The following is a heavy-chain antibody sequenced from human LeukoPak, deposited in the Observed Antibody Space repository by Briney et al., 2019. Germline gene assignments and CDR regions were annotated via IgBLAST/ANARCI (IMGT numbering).Heavy chain of an antibody. CDR1: GYPFTGYY. Sequence: ASVKVSCKASGYPFTGYYLHWVRQAPGQGLEWMGWINPNSGFTNYAQRFQGRVTMTRDTSISTAYMELSRLRSDDTAVYYCARLADCSSSSCRSFDYWGQGTLVTVSS. V-gene: IGHV1-2*02. J-gene: IGHJ4*02. CDR3: ARLADCSSSSCRSFDY. D-gene: IGHD2-2*01. CDR2: INPNSGFT.